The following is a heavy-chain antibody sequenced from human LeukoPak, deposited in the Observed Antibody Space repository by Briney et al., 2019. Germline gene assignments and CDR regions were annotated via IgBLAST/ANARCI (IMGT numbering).Heavy chain of an antibody. CDR3: ALGGNYYDSSGYYGAFDI. Sequence: GGSPRLSCAASGFTFSSYAMSWVRQAPGKGLEWVSAISGSGGSTYYADSVKGRFTISRDNSKNTLYLQMNSLRAEDTAVYYCALGGNYYDSSGYYGAFDIWGQGTMVTVSS. V-gene: IGHV3-23*01. CDR2: ISGSGGST. CDR1: GFTFSSYA. D-gene: IGHD3-22*01. J-gene: IGHJ3*02.